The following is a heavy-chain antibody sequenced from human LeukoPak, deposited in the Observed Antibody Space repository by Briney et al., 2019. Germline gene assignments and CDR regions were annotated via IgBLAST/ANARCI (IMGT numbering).Heavy chain of an antibody. CDR1: GGSISSYY. CDR3: ARGADSSGYYSIFYFDY. J-gene: IGHJ4*02. Sequence: SETLSVTCTVSGGSISSYYWNWIRQPPGKGLEWIGYIYYSGSTNYNPSLKSRVTISVDTSKNQFSLKLSSVTAADTAVHYCARGADSSGYYSIFYFDYWGQGTLVTVSS. D-gene: IGHD3-22*01. CDR2: IYYSGST. V-gene: IGHV4-59*01.